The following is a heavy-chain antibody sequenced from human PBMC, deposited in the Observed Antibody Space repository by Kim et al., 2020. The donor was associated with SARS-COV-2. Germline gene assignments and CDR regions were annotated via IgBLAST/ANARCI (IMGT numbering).Heavy chain of an antibody. D-gene: IGHD6-13*01. J-gene: IGHJ4*02. Sequence: SETLSLTCTVSGGSISSYYWSWIRQPPGKGLEWIGYIYYSGSTIYNPSLKSRVTISVDTSKNQFSLKLSSVTAADTAVYYCARFSYSSSWYDYWGQGTLVTVSS. V-gene: IGHV4-59*13. CDR3: ARFSYSSSWYDY. CDR1: GGSISSYY. CDR2: IYYSGST.